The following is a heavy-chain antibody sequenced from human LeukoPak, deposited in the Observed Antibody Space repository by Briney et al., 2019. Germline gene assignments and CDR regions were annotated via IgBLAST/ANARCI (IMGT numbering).Heavy chain of an antibody. CDR2: INTNTGNP. V-gene: IGHV7-4-1*02. Sequence: ASVKVSCKASGYTFTSYAMNWVRQAPGQGLEWMGWINTNTGNPTYAQGFTGRFVFSLDTSVSTAYLQISSLKAEDTAVYYCARDPRRFGELFPPTDYWGQGTLVTVSS. CDR1: GYTFTSYA. J-gene: IGHJ4*02. CDR3: ARDPRRFGELFPPTDY. D-gene: IGHD3-10*01.